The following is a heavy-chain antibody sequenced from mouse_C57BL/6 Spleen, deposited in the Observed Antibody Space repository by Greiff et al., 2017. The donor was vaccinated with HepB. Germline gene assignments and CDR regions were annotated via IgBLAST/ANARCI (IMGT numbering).Heavy chain of an antibody. CDR1: GFTFSDYG. Sequence: EVQLVESGGGLVKPGGSLKLSCAASGFTFSDYGMHWVRQAPERGLEWVAYISSGSSTIYYADTVKGRFTISRDNAKNTLFLQMTSLRSEDTAMYYCARGDDYDRGHYFDYWGQGTTLTVSS. V-gene: IGHV5-17*01. CDR2: ISSGSSTI. CDR3: ARGDDYDRGHYFDY. D-gene: IGHD2-4*01. J-gene: IGHJ2*01.